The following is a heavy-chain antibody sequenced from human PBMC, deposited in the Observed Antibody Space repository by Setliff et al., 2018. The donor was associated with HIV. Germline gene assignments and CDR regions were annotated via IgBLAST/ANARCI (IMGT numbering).Heavy chain of an antibody. D-gene: IGHD2-21*01. J-gene: IGHJ3*02. V-gene: IGHV3-23*03. CDR3: AKHFLLWSNAFHI. CDR2: IYTDDGNT. CDR1: GFTFSSFA. Sequence: PGGSLRLSCAASGFTFSSFAMTWVRQAPGKGLEWVSIIYTDDGNTYYAESVKGRFTISRDNSKNTLYLQMNSLRAEDTAVYYCAKHFLLWSNAFHIWGQGTMVTVSS.